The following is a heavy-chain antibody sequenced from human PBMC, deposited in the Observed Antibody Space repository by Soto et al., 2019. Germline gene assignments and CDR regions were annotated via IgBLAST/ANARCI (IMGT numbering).Heavy chain of an antibody. J-gene: IGHJ6*02. Sequence: PGGSLRLSCAASGFTVSSNYMSWVRQAPGKGLEWVSVIYSGGSTYYADSVKGRFTISRDNSKNTLYLQMNSLRAEDTAVYYCARDQGRRFLEWFPNSYYYGMDVWGQGTTVTVSS. V-gene: IGHV3-66*01. D-gene: IGHD3-3*01. CDR3: ARDQGRRFLEWFPNSYYYGMDV. CDR2: IYSGGST. CDR1: GFTVSSNY.